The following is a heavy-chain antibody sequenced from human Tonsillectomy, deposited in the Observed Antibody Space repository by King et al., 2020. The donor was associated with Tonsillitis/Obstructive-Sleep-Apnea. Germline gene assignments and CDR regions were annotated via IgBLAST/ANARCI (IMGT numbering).Heavy chain of an antibody. V-gene: IGHV3-74*01. Sequence: VQLVESGGGLVQPGGSLRLSCAASGFTFSRYWMHWVRQGPGKGLVWVSRINSDGSSTSYADSVKGPFTISRDNAKNTLYLQMNSLGAEDTAVYYCAREWAVPAANYYNGMDVWGQGATVTVSS. J-gene: IGHJ6*02. D-gene: IGHD2-2*01. CDR3: AREWAVPAANYYNGMDV. CDR1: GFTFSRYW. CDR2: INSDGSST.